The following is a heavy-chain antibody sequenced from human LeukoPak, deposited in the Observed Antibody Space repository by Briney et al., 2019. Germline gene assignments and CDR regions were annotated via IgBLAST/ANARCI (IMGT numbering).Heavy chain of an antibody. CDR2: INPYNGNT. CDR1: VHTFTSYG. D-gene: IGHD5-18*01. V-gene: IGHV1-18*01. J-gene: IGHJ4*02. CDR3: ARDPPRGYSSGTGDY. Sequence: ASVNVSCKASVHTFTSYGISWVRQAPAQGLEWMGCINPYNGNTNYAQKLQGRVTMTTDTSASTAYMELRSLRSDDTAVYYCARDPPRGYSSGTGDYWGQGTLVTVSS.